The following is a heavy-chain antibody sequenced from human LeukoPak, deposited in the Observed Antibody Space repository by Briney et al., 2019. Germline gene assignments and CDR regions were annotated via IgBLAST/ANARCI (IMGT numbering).Heavy chain of an antibody. D-gene: IGHD6-19*01. CDR1: GFTVSSNY. J-gene: IGHJ6*02. Sequence: GGSLRLSCAVSGFTVSSNYMSWVRQAPGKGLEWVSVIYSGGSTYYADSVKGRFTISRDNSKNTLYLQMNSLRAEDTAVYYCATQHEGGVAGYYYYYGMDVWGQGTTVTVSS. CDR2: IYSGGST. V-gene: IGHV3-66*01. CDR3: ATQHEGGVAGYYYYYGMDV.